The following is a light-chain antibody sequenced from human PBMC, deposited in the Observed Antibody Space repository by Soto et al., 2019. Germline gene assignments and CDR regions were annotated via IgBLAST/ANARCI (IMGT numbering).Light chain of an antibody. V-gene: IGKV3-15*01. CDR3: QQYNNWPPLT. Sequence: EIVMTQSPATLSVSPGERATLSCRASQSVSSNLAWYQHKPGQAPRLLIYGASTRATGIPARFSGSGSGTDFTLTISSLQSGDFAVYYCQQYNNWPPLTFGGGTKVEIK. CDR2: GAS. J-gene: IGKJ4*01. CDR1: QSVSSN.